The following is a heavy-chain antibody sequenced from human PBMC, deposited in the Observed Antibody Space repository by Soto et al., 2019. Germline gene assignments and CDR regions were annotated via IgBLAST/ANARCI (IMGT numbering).Heavy chain of an antibody. J-gene: IGHJ4*02. Sequence: EVQLVESGGGLIQTGGSLRLSCATSGFTVGSYYMSWVRQAPGKGLEWVSVIYSAGSTYYADSVKGRFTISRDMSKNTLYLQMNSLRAEDTAVYYCARDRGAAAAGNFDYWGQGTLVTVSS. CDR2: IYSAGST. CDR3: ARDRGAAAAGNFDY. D-gene: IGHD6-13*01. CDR1: GFTVGSYY. V-gene: IGHV3-53*01.